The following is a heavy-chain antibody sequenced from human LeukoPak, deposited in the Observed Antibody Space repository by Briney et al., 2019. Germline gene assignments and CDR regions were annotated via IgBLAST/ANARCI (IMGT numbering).Heavy chain of an antibody. CDR3: AKDVRGTYYYGMDV. J-gene: IGHJ6*02. V-gene: IGHV3-23*01. Sequence: PGGSLRLSCAASGFTFSSYAMSWVRQAPGKGLEWVSAISGSGDSTYYADSVKGRFTISRDNSKNTLYLQMNSLRAEDTAVYYCAKDVRGTYYYGMDVWGQGTTVTVSS. CDR2: ISGSGDST. D-gene: IGHD1-1*01. CDR1: GFTFSSYA.